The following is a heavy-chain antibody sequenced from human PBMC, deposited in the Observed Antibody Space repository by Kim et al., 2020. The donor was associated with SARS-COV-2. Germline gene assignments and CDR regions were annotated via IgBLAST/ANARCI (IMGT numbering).Heavy chain of an antibody. V-gene: IGHV3-48*03. J-gene: IGHJ4*02. D-gene: IGHD3-9*01. Sequence: GGSLRLSCAASGFTFSSYEMNWVRQAPGKGLEWVSYISSSGSTIYYADSVKGRFTISRDNAKNSLYLQMNSLRAEDTDVYYCARELRTIPNPHSPRGGQGTLFTVSS. CDR2: ISSSGSTI. CDR1: GFTFSSYE. CDR3: ARELRTIPNPHSPR.